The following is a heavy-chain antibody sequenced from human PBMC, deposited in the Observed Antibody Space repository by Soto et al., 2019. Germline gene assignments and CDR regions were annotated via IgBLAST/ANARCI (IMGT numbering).Heavy chain of an antibody. Sequence: SVKVSCKASGGTFSSYAISWVRQAPGQGLEWMGGIIPIFGTANYAQKFQGRVTITADESTSTAYMELSSLRSEDTALYYCAKGHRPRSYYYYGMDVWGQGTTVTVSS. CDR3: AKGHRPRSYYYYGMDV. J-gene: IGHJ6*02. CDR1: GGTFSSYA. CDR2: IIPIFGTA. V-gene: IGHV1-69*13.